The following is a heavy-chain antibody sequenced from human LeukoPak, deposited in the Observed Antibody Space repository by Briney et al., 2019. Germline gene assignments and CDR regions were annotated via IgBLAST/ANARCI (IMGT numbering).Heavy chain of an antibody. CDR2: IYYSGST. Sequence: SETLSLTCTVSGGSISSGGYYWSWIRQHPGRGLEWIGYIYYSGSTYYNPSLKSRVTISVDTSKNQFSQKLSSVTAADTAVYYCARGFEKDAFDIWGQGTMVTVSS. V-gene: IGHV4-31*03. J-gene: IGHJ3*02. CDR3: ARGFEKDAFDI. CDR1: GGSISSGGYY.